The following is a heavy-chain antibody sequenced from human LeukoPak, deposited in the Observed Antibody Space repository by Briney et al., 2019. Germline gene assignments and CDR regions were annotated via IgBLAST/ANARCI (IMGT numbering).Heavy chain of an antibody. V-gene: IGHV3-48*01. CDR3: ARGVIWFGELPKNWFDPDP. Sequence: GGSLRLSCAASGFTFSSYSMNWVRQAPGKGLEWVSYISSSSSTLYYADSVKGRFTISRDNAKNSLYLQMNSLRAEDTAVYYCARGVIWFGELPKNWFDPDPWGQGTLVIVSS. D-gene: IGHD3-10*01. J-gene: IGHJ5*02. CDR1: GFTFSSYS. CDR2: ISSSSSTL.